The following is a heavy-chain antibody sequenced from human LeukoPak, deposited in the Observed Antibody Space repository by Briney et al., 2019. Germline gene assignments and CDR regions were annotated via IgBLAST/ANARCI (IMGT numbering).Heavy chain of an antibody. CDR1: GGSISNYF. CDR2: ISYTGST. D-gene: IGHD2/OR15-2a*01. J-gene: IGHJ4*02. Sequence: SETLSLTCTVSGGSISNYFWNWIRQPPGEGLEWIGCISYTGSTNYTPSLKSRVTMSVGASTDQFSLELSSVTAADTAVYFCAGSKSYFGNFDYWGQGTLVTVSS. V-gene: IGHV4-59*01. CDR3: AGSKSYFGNFDY.